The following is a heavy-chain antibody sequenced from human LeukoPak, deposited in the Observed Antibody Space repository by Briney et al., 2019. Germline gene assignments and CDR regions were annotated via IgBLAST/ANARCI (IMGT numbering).Heavy chain of an antibody. CDR3: AKHSRSSIDAFDI. CDR1: GFTFSSYA. CDR2: ISGSGGGT. D-gene: IGHD6-6*01. V-gene: IGHV3-23*01. J-gene: IGHJ3*02. Sequence: GGSLRLSCAASGFTFSSYAMSWVRQAPGKGLEWVSAISGSGGGTYYADSVKGRFTISRDNSKNTLYLQMNSLRAEDTAVYYCAKHSRSSIDAFDIWGQGTMVTVSS.